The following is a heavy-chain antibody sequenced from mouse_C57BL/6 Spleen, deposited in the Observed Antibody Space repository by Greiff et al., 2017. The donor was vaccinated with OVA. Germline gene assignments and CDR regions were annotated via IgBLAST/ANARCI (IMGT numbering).Heavy chain of an antibody. V-gene: IGHV14-4*01. D-gene: IGHD2-4*01. CDR2: IDPENGDT. CDR3: TTFYYDDGFPFDY. J-gene: IGHJ2*01. CDR1: GFNIKDDY. Sequence: VQLQQSGAELVRPGASVKLSCTASGFNIKDDYMHWVKQRPEQGLEWIGWIDPENGDTEYASKFQGKATITADTSSNTAYLQLSSLTSEDTAVYYCTTFYYDDGFPFDYWGQGTTLTVSS.